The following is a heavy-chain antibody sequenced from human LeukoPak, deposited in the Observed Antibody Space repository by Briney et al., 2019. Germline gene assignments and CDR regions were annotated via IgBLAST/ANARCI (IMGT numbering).Heavy chain of an antibody. CDR2: ISGSGGST. V-gene: IGHV3-23*01. CDR1: GFTFSSYA. Sequence: GGSLRLSCAASGFTFSSYAMSWVPQAPGKGLEWVSAISGSGGSTYYADSVKGRFTISRDNSKNTLYLQMNSLRAEDTAVYYCAKGVRGGLGYFDYWGQGTLVTVSS. D-gene: IGHD3-10*01. J-gene: IGHJ4*02. CDR3: AKGVRGGLGYFDY.